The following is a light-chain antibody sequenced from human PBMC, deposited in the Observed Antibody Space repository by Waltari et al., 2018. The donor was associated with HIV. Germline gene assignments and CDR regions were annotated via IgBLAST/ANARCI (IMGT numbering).Light chain of an antibody. J-gene: IGLJ2*01. CDR3: QTWDSGLNAIV. CDR2: DNE. Sequence: QSLLTQPPSVSAAPGQQVTISCSGNTSNIGKNFVSWYRHAPGAAPKLLIFDNEHRAAGIPDRFSASTFGASASLTITALQGDDEADYYCQTWDSGLNAIVFGDGTKLTVL. V-gene: IGLV1-51*01. CDR1: TSNIGKNF.